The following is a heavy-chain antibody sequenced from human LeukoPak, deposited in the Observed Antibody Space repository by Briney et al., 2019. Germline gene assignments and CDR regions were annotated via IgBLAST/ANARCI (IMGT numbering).Heavy chain of an antibody. CDR2: IIPIFGTA. CDR3: ARGSGAAINHYYYSMDV. D-gene: IGHD2-2*01. V-gene: IGHV1-69*05. J-gene: IGHJ6*03. CDR1: GGTFSSYA. Sequence: SVKVSFKASGGTFSSYAISWVRQAPGQGLEWMGRIIPIFGTANYAQKFQGRVTITTDESTSTAYMELSSLRSEDTGVYYCARGSGAAINHYYYSMDVWGKGTTVTVSS.